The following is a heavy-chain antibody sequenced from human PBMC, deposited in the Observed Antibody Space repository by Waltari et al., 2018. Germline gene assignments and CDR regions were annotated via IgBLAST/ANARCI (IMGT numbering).Heavy chain of an antibody. Sequence: QVQLQESGAGLLKPSETLSLTCAVYGGSFSGYYWSWIRQPPGKGLEWIGEINHSGSTNYNPSLKSRVTISVDTSKNQFSLKLSSVTAADTAVYYCARHDSGSYWDYWGQGTLVTVSS. D-gene: IGHD1-26*01. J-gene: IGHJ4*02. CDR1: GGSFSGYY. CDR3: ARHDSGSYWDY. V-gene: IGHV4-34*01. CDR2: INHSGST.